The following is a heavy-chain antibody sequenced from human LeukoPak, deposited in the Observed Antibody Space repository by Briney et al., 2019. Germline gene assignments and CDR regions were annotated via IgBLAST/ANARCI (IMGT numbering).Heavy chain of an antibody. CDR2: IYHSGST. CDR1: GGSISSYY. Sequence: KPSETLSLTCTVSGGSISSYYWSWIRQLPGKELEWIGYIYHSGSTKYNPSLKSRVTISVDTSKNQFSLKLNSVTAADTVVYYCARHFRGYGYAAAGISDYWGQGTLVTVSS. CDR3: ARHFRGYGYAAAGISDY. V-gene: IGHV4-59*08. D-gene: IGHD5-18*01. J-gene: IGHJ4*02.